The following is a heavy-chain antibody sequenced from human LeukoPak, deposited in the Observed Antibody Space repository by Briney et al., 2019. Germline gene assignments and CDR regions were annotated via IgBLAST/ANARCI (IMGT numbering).Heavy chain of an antibody. Sequence: ASVKVSCKVSGYTLTELSMHWVRQAPGKGLEWMGGFDPEDGETIYAQKFQGRVTMTRDRSRSTVYLELSSLRSEDTAVYYCTRPKDSGSHLFLFDYWGQGTLVTVSS. CDR3: TRPKDSGSHLFLFDY. CDR2: FDPEDGET. D-gene: IGHD1-26*01. V-gene: IGHV1-24*01. CDR1: GYTLTELS. J-gene: IGHJ4*02.